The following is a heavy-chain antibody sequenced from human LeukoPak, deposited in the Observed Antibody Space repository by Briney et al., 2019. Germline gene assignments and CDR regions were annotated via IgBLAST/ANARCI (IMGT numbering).Heavy chain of an antibody. V-gene: IGHV1-2*02. Sequence: GASVKVSCKASGYTFTGYYMHWVRQAPGQGLEWMGWINPNSGGTNYAQKFQGRVTMTRDTSISTAYMELSRLRSDDTAVYYCARVPRASGSYYDYFDYWGQGTLVTVSS. J-gene: IGHJ4*02. CDR1: GYTFTGYY. CDR3: ARVPRASGSYYDYFDY. CDR2: INPNSGGT. D-gene: IGHD1-26*01.